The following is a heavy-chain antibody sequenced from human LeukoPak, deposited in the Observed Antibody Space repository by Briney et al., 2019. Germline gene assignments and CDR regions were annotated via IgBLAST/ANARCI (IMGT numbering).Heavy chain of an antibody. CDR1: GFTFRNYG. D-gene: IGHD2-2*01. CDR3: ARGYCTSTNCNNWFDP. V-gene: IGHV3-23*01. J-gene: IGHJ5*02. Sequence: GGTLRLSYVASGFTFRNYGMSWARQAPGKGLEWVSAITGTGGGTYYTDSVKGRFTISRDNSRNVLYLQMNSLRADDAAIYYCARGYCTSTNCNNWFDPWGQGAMVTVSS. CDR2: ITGTGGGT.